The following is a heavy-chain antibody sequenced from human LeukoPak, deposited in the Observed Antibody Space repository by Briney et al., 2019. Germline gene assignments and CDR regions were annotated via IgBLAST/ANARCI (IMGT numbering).Heavy chain of an antibody. CDR1: GSTFSSYS. Sequence: GGSLRLSCAASGSTFSSYSMNWVRQAPGKGLEWVSYISSSSSTIYYADSVKGRFTISRDNAKNSLYLQMNSLRAEDTAVYYCARGIGRTMVRGVIPNWFDPWGQGTLVTVSS. V-gene: IGHV3-48*01. CDR3: ARGIGRTMVRGVIPNWFDP. J-gene: IGHJ5*02. CDR2: ISSSSSTI. D-gene: IGHD3-10*01.